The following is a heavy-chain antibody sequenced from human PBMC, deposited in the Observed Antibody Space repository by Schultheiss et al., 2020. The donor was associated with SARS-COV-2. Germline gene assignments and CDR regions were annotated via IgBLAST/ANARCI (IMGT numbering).Heavy chain of an antibody. CDR3: ARGLSGSLTNCFDP. V-gene: IGHV4-34*01. J-gene: IGHJ5*02. Sequence: SETLSLTCAVYGGSFSAYYWSWIRQPSGKGLEWIGEINHSGSTNYNPSLKSRVTISVDTSKNQFSLKLSSVTAADTAVYYCARGLSGSLTNCFDPWGQGTLVTVSS. CDR2: INHSGST. CDR1: GGSFSAYY. D-gene: IGHD1-26*01.